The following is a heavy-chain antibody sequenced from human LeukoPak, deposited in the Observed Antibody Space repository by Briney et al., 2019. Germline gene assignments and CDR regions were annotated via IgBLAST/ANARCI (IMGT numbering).Heavy chain of an antibody. Sequence: GESLKISCKGSGYSFTSYWIGWVRQMPGKGLGWMGIIYPGDSDTRYSPSFQGQVTISADKSISTAYLQWSSLKASDTAMYYCAVMWVAGTWSFDPWGQGTLVTVSS. CDR3: AVMWVAGTWSFDP. D-gene: IGHD6-19*01. CDR2: IYPGDSDT. J-gene: IGHJ5*02. V-gene: IGHV5-51*01. CDR1: GYSFTSYW.